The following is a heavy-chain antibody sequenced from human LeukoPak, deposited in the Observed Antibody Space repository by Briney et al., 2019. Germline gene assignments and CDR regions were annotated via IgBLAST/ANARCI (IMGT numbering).Heavy chain of an antibody. CDR2: ISGAGDST. Sequence: GGSLRLSCAASGFTFSSYAMNWVRQAPGKGLEWVSAISGAGDSTYYADSVKGRFTVSRDNSKNTLYLHMNSLRAEDTAVYFCAKEESIVATITASGYWGQGTLVTVSS. D-gene: IGHD5-12*01. CDR3: AKEESIVATITASGY. CDR1: GFTFSSYA. J-gene: IGHJ4*02. V-gene: IGHV3-23*01.